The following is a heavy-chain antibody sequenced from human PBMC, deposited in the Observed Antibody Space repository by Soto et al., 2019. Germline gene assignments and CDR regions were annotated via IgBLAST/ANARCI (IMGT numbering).Heavy chain of an antibody. D-gene: IGHD1-26*01. CDR3: ATLPPRVVASLLPIPT. V-gene: IGHV4-4*02. CDR1: GGSISTNW. J-gene: IGHJ5*02. Sequence: VQLRQSGPGLVKPSGTLSLTCAVSGGSISTNWWTWVRQAPGKGLEWIGEIYHSGNTYYNPSLKSRVTITVDKSNNQFSLKLNSVTAADTAVYYCATLPPRVVASLLPIPTWGQGTLVTVSS. CDR2: IYHSGNT.